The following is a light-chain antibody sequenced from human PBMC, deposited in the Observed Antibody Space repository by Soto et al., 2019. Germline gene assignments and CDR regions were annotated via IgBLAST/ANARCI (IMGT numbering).Light chain of an antibody. Sequence: SVLTQPPSVSAAPGQKVTISCSGSNSNIGNNYVSWYQQLPGTAPKLLIYDNDVRPSGIPDRFSGSKSGTSATLDITGLQTGDEADYYCGTWDSSLSAVFGGGTKLTVL. CDR2: DND. J-gene: IGLJ2*01. CDR1: NSNIGNNY. V-gene: IGLV1-51*01. CDR3: GTWDSSLSAV.